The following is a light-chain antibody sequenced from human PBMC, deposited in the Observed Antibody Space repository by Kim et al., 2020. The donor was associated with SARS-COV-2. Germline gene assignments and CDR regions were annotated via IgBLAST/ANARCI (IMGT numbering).Light chain of an antibody. CDR1: QSVSNK. Sequence: EIVMTQFPATLSVSPGETATLSCRASQSVSNKVAWYQQKPGQAPRLLIYDASTRATGIPARFSGSGSGTEFTLTISSLQSEDLAVYHCQQYDDWPPWTFGQGTKVDIK. V-gene: IGKV3-15*01. CDR3: QQYDDWPPWT. CDR2: DAS. J-gene: IGKJ1*01.